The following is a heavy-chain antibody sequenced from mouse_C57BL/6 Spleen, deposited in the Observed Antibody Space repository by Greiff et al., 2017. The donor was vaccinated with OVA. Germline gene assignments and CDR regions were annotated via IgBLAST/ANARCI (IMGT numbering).Heavy chain of an antibody. Sequence: EVKVVESEGGLVQPGSSMKLSCTASGFTFSDYYMAWVRQVPEKGLEWVANINYDGSSTYYLDSLKSRFIISRDNAKNILYLQMSSLKSEDTATYYCARDDYYGSSYERYFDVWGTGTTVTVSS. CDR2: INYDGSST. CDR3: ARDDYYGSSYERYFDV. V-gene: IGHV5-16*01. D-gene: IGHD1-1*01. J-gene: IGHJ1*03. CDR1: GFTFSDYY.